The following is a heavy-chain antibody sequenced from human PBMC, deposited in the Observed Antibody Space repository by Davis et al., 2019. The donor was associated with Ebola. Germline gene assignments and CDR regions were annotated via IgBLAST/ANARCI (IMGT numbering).Heavy chain of an antibody. J-gene: IGHJ4*02. D-gene: IGHD7-27*01. Sequence: PSETLSLTCAISGDSVSSGGWNWTRQSPSRGLEWLGRTYYSSKWYNDYAVSVKSRITINPDTSKNQFSLQLNSVTPEDTAVYYCARFNWGHRNFDYWGQGTLVTVSS. CDR1: GDSVSSGG. CDR2: TYYSSKWYN. CDR3: ARFNWGHRNFDY. V-gene: IGHV6-1*01.